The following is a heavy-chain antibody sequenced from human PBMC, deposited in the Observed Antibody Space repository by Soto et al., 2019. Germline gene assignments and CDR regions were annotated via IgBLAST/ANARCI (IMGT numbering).Heavy chain of an antibody. CDR1: GFTFSSYG. Sequence: QVQLVESGGGVVQPGRSLRLSCAASGFTFSSYGMHWVRQAPGKGLEWVAVIWYDGSNKYYADSVKGRFTISRDNSKNPLYLESESLRAGDTGVYYCGRGGGGVLYYYYGMDVWGQGTTVTVSS. V-gene: IGHV3-33*01. CDR2: IWYDGSNK. D-gene: IGHD3-16*01. CDR3: GRGGGGVLYYYYGMDV. J-gene: IGHJ6*02.